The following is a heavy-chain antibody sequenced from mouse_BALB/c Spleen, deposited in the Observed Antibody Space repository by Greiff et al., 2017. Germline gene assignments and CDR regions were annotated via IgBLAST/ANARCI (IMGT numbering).Heavy chain of an antibody. J-gene: IGHJ2*01. Sequence: QVTLKVSGPGILQPSQTLSLTCSFSGFSLSTSGMGVSWIRQPSGKGLEWLAHIYWDDDKRYNPSLKSRLTISKDTSRNQVFLKITSVDTADTATYYCARREENHYFDYWGQGTTLTVSS. CDR1: GFSLSTSGMG. CDR2: IYWDDDK. CDR3: ARREENHYFDY. V-gene: IGHV8-12*01.